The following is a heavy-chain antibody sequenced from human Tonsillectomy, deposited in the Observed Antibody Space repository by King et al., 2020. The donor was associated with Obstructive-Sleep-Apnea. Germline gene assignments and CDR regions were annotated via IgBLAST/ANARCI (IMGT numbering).Heavy chain of an antibody. D-gene: IGHD5-12*01. CDR3: ARYGAYDYFPNFDY. Sequence: VQLQESGPGLVKPSETLSLTCTVSGGSISSYYWSWIRQPPRKGLEWIGYISYRGSTNYNPSLMSRVTISVDTSKNQFSLKLSSVTAADTAVYYCARYGAYDYFPNFDYWGQGTLVTVSS. CDR2: ISYRGST. CDR1: GGSISSYY. V-gene: IGHV4-59*01. J-gene: IGHJ4*02.